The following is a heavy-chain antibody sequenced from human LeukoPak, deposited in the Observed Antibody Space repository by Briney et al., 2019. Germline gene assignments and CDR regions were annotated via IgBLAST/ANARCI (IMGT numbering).Heavy chain of an antibody. CDR1: GDSVSSNSVT. CDR3: ARRLTQYDCFDP. D-gene: IGHD2-2*01. V-gene: IGHV6-1*01. CDR2: TYYRSTWYN. J-gene: IGHJ5*02. Sequence: SQTLSLTCAISGDSVSSNSVTWNWIRQSPSRGLEWLGRTYYRSTWYNDYAVSVRGRITVNADTSKNQFSLHLNSVTPEDTAVYYCARRLTQYDCFDPWGQGILVTVSS.